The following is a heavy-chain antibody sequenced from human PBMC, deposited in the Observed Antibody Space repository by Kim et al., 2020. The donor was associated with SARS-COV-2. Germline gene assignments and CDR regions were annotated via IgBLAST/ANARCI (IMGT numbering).Heavy chain of an antibody. Sequence: SETLSLTCTVSGDSINSGLYYWAWIRQPPGKGLDWIGCIYHRGTTYYNPSLKSRVTISIDTSKNQFSLNLSSVTAADTAVYYCARVIAVAGIPDYGSQGTLVTVSS. V-gene: IGHV4-39*01. J-gene: IGHJ4*02. CDR1: GDSINSGLYY. CDR2: IYHRGTT. CDR3: ARVIAVAGIPDY. D-gene: IGHD6-19*01.